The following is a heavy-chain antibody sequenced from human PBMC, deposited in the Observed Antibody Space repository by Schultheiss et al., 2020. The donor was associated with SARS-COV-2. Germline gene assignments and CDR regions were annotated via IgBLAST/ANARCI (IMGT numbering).Heavy chain of an antibody. Sequence: GGSLRLSCAASGFTFSSYALHWVRRAPGKGLEYVAGISSNGDRTYYADSMKGRFTISRDNSKNTLYLQMNSLRADDTGVYYCVKRVGAATFDHWGQGTLVTVSS. CDR3: VKRVGAATFDH. D-gene: IGHD1-26*01. CDR1: GFTFSSYA. J-gene: IGHJ4*02. V-gene: IGHV3-64D*06. CDR2: ISSNGDRT.